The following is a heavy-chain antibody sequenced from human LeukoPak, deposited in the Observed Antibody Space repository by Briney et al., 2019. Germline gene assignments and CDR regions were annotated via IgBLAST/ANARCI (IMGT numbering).Heavy chain of an antibody. CDR1: GGSISGFY. V-gene: IGHV4-38-2*02. CDR3: ARRYGSGRNWFDP. J-gene: IGHJ5*02. Sequence: SETLSLTCTVSGGSISGFYWSWIRQPPGKGLEWIGSIYHSGSTYYNPSLKSRVTISVDTSKNQFSLKLSSVTAADTAVYYCARRYGSGRNWFDPWGQGTLVTVSS. D-gene: IGHD3-10*01. CDR2: IYHSGST.